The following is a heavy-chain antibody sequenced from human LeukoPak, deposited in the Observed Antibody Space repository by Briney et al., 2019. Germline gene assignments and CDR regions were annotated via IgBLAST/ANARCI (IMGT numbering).Heavy chain of an antibody. Sequence: ASVKVSCKASGYTFTSYDINWVRQATGQGLEWMGWTNPNSGNTGYAQKFQGRVTMTRNTSISTAYMELSSLRSEDTAVYYCARGPYYDILTGYWYNYYYYGMDVWGQGTTVTVSS. CDR3: ARGPYYDILTGYWYNYYYYGMDV. D-gene: IGHD3-9*01. CDR1: GYTFTSYD. J-gene: IGHJ6*02. V-gene: IGHV1-8*01. CDR2: TNPNSGNT.